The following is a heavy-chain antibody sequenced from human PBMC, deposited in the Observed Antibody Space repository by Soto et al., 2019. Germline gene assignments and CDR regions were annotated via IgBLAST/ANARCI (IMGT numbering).Heavy chain of an antibody. Sequence: QVHLVQSGAEVKKPGASVKVSCKASGYSFTGYDVHWVRQAAGHGLEWMGWINPNSGNTGHAEKFQGRLTLTRNISTSTYYLELRSLRSEDTAVYYWARADGSSHDAFDIWGQGTMVTVSS. D-gene: IGHD3-10*01. J-gene: IGHJ3*02. V-gene: IGHV1-8*02. CDR2: INPNSGNT. CDR1: GYSFTGYD. CDR3: ARADGSSHDAFDI.